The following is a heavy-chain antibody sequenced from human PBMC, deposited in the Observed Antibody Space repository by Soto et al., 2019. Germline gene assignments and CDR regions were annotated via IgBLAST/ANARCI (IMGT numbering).Heavy chain of an antibody. CDR3: ALNGSDFWSGYHDY. Sequence: EVQLVASGGGLVKPGGSLRLSCAASGFTFSSYSMNWVRQAPGKGLEWVSSISSSSTYIYFADSVKGRFTISRDNAKNSLYLQMNSLRAEDTAVYYCALNGSDFWSGYHDYWGQGTLVTVSS. J-gene: IGHJ4*02. D-gene: IGHD3-3*01. V-gene: IGHV3-21*01. CDR1: GFTFSSYS. CDR2: ISSSSTYI.